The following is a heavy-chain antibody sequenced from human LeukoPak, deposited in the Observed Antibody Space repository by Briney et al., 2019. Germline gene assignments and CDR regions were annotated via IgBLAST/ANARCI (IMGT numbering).Heavy chain of an antibody. V-gene: IGHV4-38-2*02. Sequence: SETLSLTCTVSGYSISSGYYWGWIRQPPGKGLEWIGEINHSGSTNYNPSLKSRVTISVDTSKNQFSPKLSSVTAADTAVYYCARLRTYYYGSGSYYNPYYYMDVWGKGTTVTVSS. D-gene: IGHD3-10*01. CDR3: ARLRTYYYGSGSYYNPYYYMDV. J-gene: IGHJ6*03. CDR1: GYSISSGYY. CDR2: INHSGST.